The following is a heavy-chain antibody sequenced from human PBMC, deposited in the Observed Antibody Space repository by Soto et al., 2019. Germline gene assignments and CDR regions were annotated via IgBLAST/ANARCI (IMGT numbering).Heavy chain of an antibody. CDR3: ARGATVTQYDY. CDR2: GSYSGTT. J-gene: IGHJ4*02. D-gene: IGHD4-17*01. Sequence: QVQLQESGPGLVKPSETPSLTCTVSGVSVSSGSFYWAWIRQPPGKGLEWIGFGSYSGTTNYKPSLKSRVTISVDTSRSQISLKVSSLTAADTAVHYCARGATVTQYDYWGQGTLVTVSS. V-gene: IGHV4-61*01. CDR1: GVSVSSGSFY.